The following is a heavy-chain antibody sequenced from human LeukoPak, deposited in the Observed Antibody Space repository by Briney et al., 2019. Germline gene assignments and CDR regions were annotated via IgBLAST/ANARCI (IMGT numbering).Heavy chain of an antibody. D-gene: IGHD3-3*01. CDR1: GFTFSSYA. CDR3: AKVAPDYDFWSGYYPFDY. CDR2: ISGSGGST. Sequence: GGSLRLSCAASGFTFSSYAMSWVRQAPGKGLEWVSAISGSGGSTYYADSVKGRFTISRDNSKNTLYLQMNSLRAEDTAVYYCAKVAPDYDFWSGYYPFDYWGQGTLVTVSS. J-gene: IGHJ4*02. V-gene: IGHV3-23*01.